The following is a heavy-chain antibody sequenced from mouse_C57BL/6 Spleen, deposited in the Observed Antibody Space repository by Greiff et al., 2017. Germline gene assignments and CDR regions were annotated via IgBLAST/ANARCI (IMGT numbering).Heavy chain of an antibody. CDR1: GFTFSSYA. V-gene: IGHV5-9-1*02. Sequence: EVKLVESGEGLVKPGGSLKLSCAASGFTFSSYAMSWVRQTPEKRLEWVAYISSGGDYIYYADTVKGRFTISRDNARNTLYLQMSSLKSEDTAMYYCTRGSPIYYYGSSYAMDYWGQGTSVTVSS. J-gene: IGHJ4*01. D-gene: IGHD1-1*01. CDR3: TRGSPIYYYGSSYAMDY. CDR2: ISSGGDYI.